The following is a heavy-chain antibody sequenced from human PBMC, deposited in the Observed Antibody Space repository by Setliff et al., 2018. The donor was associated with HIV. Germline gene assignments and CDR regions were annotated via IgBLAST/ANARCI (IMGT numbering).Heavy chain of an antibody. J-gene: IGHJ3*02. D-gene: IGHD2-21*02. CDR1: GGSFSGYF. CDR2: IHHSGST. Sequence: PSETLSLTCAVYGGSFSGYFWSWIRQPPGKGLEWIGEIHHSGSTNYNPSLKSRATISVDTSKNQFSLRLNSLTAADTAVYYCAREGDRDAFDIWGQGTMVT. V-gene: IGHV4-34*01. CDR3: AREGDRDAFDI.